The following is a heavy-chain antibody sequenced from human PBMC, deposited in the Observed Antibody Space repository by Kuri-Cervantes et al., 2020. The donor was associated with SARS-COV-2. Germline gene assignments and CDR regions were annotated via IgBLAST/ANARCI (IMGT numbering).Heavy chain of an antibody. Sequence: GGSLRLSCAASGFTFSSYSMNWVRQAPGKGLEWVSSISSSSSYIYYADSVKGRFTISRDNAKNSLYLQMNSLRAEDTAVYYCARDVADGRAYYYYMDVWGKGTMVTVSS. CDR3: ARDVADGRAYYYYMDV. V-gene: IGHV3-21*01. J-gene: IGHJ6*03. CDR2: ISSSSSYI. D-gene: IGHD5-24*01. CDR1: GFTFSSYS.